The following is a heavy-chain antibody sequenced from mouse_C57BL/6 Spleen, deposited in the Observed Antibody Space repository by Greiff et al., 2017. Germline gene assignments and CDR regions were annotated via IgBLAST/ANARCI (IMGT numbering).Heavy chain of an antibody. CDR1: GFSLTSYG. Sequence: VMLVESGPGLVAPSQSLSITCTVSGFSLTSYGVSWVRQPPGKGLEWLGVIWGDGITNYHSALISRLRISKDNSKCQVFLKLNSLQTDDTATYYCAKAGAWFAYWGQGTLVTVSA. CDR3: AKAGAWFAY. CDR2: IWGDGIT. D-gene: IGHD4-1*01. J-gene: IGHJ3*01. V-gene: IGHV2-3*01.